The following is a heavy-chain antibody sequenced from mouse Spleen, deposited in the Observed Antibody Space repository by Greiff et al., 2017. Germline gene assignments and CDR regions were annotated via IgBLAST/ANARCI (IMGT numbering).Heavy chain of an antibody. CDR3: AREGLTVGWFAY. V-gene: IGHV15-2*01. CDR1: DSEVFPIAY. D-gene: IGHD2-14*01. Sequence: VQLQQSGSELRSPGSSVKLSCKDFDSEVFPIAYMSWVRQKPGHGFEWIGGILPSIGRTIYGEKFEDKATLDADTLSNTAYLELNSLTSEDSAIYYCAREGLTVGWFAYWGQGTLVTVSA. CDR2: ILPSIGRT. J-gene: IGHJ3*01.